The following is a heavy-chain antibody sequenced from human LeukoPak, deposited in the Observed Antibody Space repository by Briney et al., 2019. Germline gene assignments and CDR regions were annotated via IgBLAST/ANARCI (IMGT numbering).Heavy chain of an antibody. CDR2: INPHDAGT. Sequence: ASVKVSCKSSGYTFTDYYIHWVRQAPGQGREWMGWINPHDAGTDYAQKFQGGVTMTRDTSITTVYVELSSLRSDDTAVYYCASGRGVLAAAGQLFDYWGQGTLVTVSS. D-gene: IGHD6-13*01. CDR1: GYTFTDYY. J-gene: IGHJ4*02. V-gene: IGHV1-2*02. CDR3: ASGRGVLAAAGQLFDY.